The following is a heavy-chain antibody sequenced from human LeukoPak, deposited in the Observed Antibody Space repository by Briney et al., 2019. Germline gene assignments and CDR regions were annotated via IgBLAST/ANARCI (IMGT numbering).Heavy chain of an antibody. CDR2: IYYSGST. CDR1: GGSISSGDYY. CDR3: ARRRYCSSTSYPRGGFDY. V-gene: IGHV4-30-4*01. J-gene: IGHJ4*02. Sequence: SQTLSLTCTVSGGSISSGDYYWSWIRQPPGKGLEWIGYIYYSGSTYYNPSLKSRVTISVDTSKNQFSLKLSSVTAADTAVYYCARRRYCSSTSYPRGGFDYWGQGTLVTVSS. D-gene: IGHD2-2*01.